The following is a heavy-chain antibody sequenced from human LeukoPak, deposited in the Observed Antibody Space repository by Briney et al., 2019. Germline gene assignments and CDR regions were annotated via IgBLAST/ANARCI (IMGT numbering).Heavy chain of an antibody. CDR2: IYSDGKT. V-gene: IGHV3-53*04. CDR1: GVTVSRNY. CDR3: ANRMTF. J-gene: IGHJ4*02. Sequence: GVLRLSCAASGVTVSRNYMSWVRQAPGKGLERFSVIYSDGKTYYADSVKGRFTISRHNSKNTLFLQMDSLRTEDTAIYYCANRMTFGGQGTLVTVSS. D-gene: IGHD1-14*01.